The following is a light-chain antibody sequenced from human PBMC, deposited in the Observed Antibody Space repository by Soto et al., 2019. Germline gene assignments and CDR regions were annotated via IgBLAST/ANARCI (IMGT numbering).Light chain of an antibody. CDR3: QQYSNWTPLT. J-gene: IGKJ4*01. CDR1: QSVSSY. CDR2: DAS. V-gene: IGKV3-11*01. Sequence: MVLTHSPATLSLSPGEIATLSFGASQSVSSYLAWYQQKHGQAPRLLIYDASNRATGIPARFSGSGSGTHFPLPTRTLEPEDFAVYYCQQYSNWTPLTFGGGTKV.